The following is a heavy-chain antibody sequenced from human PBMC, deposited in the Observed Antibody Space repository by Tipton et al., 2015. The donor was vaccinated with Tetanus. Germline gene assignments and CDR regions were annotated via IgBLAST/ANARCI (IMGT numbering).Heavy chain of an antibody. V-gene: IGHV3-7*03. CDR3: ARENFYALDY. CDR2: IKYDGSQK. CDR1: GFTFSGFR. Sequence: GSLRLSCVASGFTFSGFRMTWVRQAPGKGLEWVANIKYDGSQKNYVDSVRGRFTISRDNAKNSLYLQMDSLRAEDTAVYFCARENFYALDYWGQGTLVTVSS. D-gene: IGHD2/OR15-2a*01. J-gene: IGHJ4*02.